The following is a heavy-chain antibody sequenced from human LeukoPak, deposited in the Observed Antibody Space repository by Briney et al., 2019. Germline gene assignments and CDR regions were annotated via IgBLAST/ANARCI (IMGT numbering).Heavy chain of an antibody. CDR1: GYTFTNYG. D-gene: IGHD1-26*01. Sequence: ASVKVSCKASGYTFTNYGIRWVRQAPGQGLEWMGWISTNSDIRTYAQTLQGRFTMTTDTATTTAYMELNNLTFDDTVVYYCARDWDAMNNCFDPWGQGTPVTVSS. CDR3: ARDWDAMNNCFDP. V-gene: IGHV1-18*01. CDR2: ISTNSDIR. J-gene: IGHJ5*02.